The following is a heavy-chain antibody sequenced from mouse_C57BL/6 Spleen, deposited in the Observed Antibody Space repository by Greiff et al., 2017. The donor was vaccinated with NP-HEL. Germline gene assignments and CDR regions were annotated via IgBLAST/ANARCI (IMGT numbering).Heavy chain of an antibody. CDR3: ARRSDYSSYFDY. J-gene: IGHJ2*01. Sequence: DVQLVESGGGLVKPGGSLKLSCAASGFTFSDYGMHWVRQAPEKGLEWVAYISSGSSTYYYADTVKGRFTISRDNAKNTLFLQMTSLRSEDTAVYYCARRSDYSSYFDYWGQGTTLTVSS. CDR1: GFTFSDYG. V-gene: IGHV5-17*01. CDR2: ISSGSSTY. D-gene: IGHD2-12*01.